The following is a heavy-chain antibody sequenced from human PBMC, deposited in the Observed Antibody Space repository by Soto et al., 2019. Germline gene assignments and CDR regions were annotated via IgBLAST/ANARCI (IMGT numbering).Heavy chain of an antibody. J-gene: IGHJ4*02. D-gene: IGHD3-22*01. CDR3: ARPLLPYYYDTSGYLAFDY. V-gene: IGHV4-39*01. Sequence: PSETLSLTCTVSGGSISSSSYYWGWIRQPPGKGLEWIGSIYYSGSTYYNPSLKSRVTISVDTSKNQFSLKLSSVTAADTAVYYCARPLLPYYYDTSGYLAFDYWGQGTLVTVSS. CDR2: IYYSGST. CDR1: GGSISSSSYY.